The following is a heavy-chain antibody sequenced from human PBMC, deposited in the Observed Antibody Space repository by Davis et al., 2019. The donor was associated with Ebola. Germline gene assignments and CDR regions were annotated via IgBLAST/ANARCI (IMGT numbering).Heavy chain of an antibody. CDR1: GGSISTTSYY. V-gene: IGHV4-39*07. D-gene: IGHD3-10*01. Sequence: MPGGSLRLSCTVSGGSISTTSYYWGWIRQPPGKGLEWIGSIFYTGSTFYNPSLKSRVTISVDTSKNQFSLKLSSVTAADTAVYYCARMKVLLWFGTLDYWGQGTLVTVSS. J-gene: IGHJ4*02. CDR2: IFYTGST. CDR3: ARMKVLLWFGTLDY.